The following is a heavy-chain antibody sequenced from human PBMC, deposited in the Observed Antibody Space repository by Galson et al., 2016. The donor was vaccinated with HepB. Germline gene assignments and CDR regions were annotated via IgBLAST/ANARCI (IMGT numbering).Heavy chain of an antibody. CDR3: AKTRGPGYYDSSGYYYPPAAFDI. CDR1: GGSISRSSYY. V-gene: IGHV4-39*01. J-gene: IGHJ3*02. CDR2: IYYSGST. Sequence: ETLSLTCTVSGGSISRSSYYWGWIRQPAGKGLEWIGSIYYSGSTYYNPSLGGRVTISVDTSKNQFSLKLSSVTAADTAVYYCAKTRGPGYYDSSGYYYPPAAFDIWGQGMKVTVSS. D-gene: IGHD3-22*01.